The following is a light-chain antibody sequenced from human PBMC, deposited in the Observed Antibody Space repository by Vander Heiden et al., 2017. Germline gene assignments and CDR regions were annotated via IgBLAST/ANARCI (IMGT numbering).Light chain of an antibody. Sequence: SYVLPQPPSVSVAPGQTARITCGGNNIGSKSVHWYQQKPGQAPVLVGYDDSDRPSGIPERFSGSNSGNTATLTISRVEAGDEADYYCQVWDSSSDQYVFGTGTKVTVL. J-gene: IGLJ1*01. CDR1: NIGSKS. V-gene: IGLV3-21*02. CDR2: DDS. CDR3: QVWDSSSDQYV.